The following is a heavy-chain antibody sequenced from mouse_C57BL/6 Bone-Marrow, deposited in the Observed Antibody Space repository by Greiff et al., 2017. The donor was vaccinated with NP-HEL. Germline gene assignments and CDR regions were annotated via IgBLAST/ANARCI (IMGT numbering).Heavy chain of an antibody. CDR2: IDPSDSYP. CDR3: AIYYDYDGSFFDY. J-gene: IGHJ2*01. V-gene: IGHV1-69*01. Sequence: VQLQQPGAELVMPGASVKLSCKASGYTFTSYWMHWVKQRPGQGLEWIGEIDPSDSYPNYTQKFKGKSTLTVDKSSSTAYMQLSSLTSEDSAVYYCAIYYDYDGSFFDYWGQGTTLTVSS. D-gene: IGHD2-4*01. CDR1: GYTFTSYW.